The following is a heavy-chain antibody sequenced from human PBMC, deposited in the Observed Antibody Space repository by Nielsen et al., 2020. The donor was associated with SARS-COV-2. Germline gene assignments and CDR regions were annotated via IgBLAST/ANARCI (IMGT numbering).Heavy chain of an antibody. CDR3: ARGGSYFDY. J-gene: IGHJ4*02. Sequence: SETLSLTCTVSGYSISSGYYWGWIRQPPGKGLEWIGSIYHSGSTYYDPSLKSRVTISGDTSKNQFSLRLSSVTAADTAVYYCARGGSYFDYWGQGTLITVSS. CDR1: GYSISSGYY. CDR2: IYHSGST. D-gene: IGHD3-10*01. V-gene: IGHV4-38-2*02.